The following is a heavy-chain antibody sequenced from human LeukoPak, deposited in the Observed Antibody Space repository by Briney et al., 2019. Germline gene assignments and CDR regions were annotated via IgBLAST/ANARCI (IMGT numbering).Heavy chain of an antibody. Sequence: GSSVKVSCKASGGTFSSYAISWVRQAPGQGLEWMGGIIPIFGTANYAQKFQGRVTITTDESTSTAYMELGSLRSEDTAVYYCARDNYAGANWFDPWGQGTLVTVSS. D-gene: IGHD1-7*01. CDR1: GGTFSSYA. J-gene: IGHJ5*02. CDR3: ARDNYAGANWFDP. V-gene: IGHV1-69*05. CDR2: IIPIFGTA.